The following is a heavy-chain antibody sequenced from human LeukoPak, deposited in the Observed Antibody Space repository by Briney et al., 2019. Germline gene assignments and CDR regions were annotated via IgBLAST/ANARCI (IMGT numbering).Heavy chain of an antibody. J-gene: IGHJ4*02. V-gene: IGHV3-64*01. D-gene: IGHD3-22*01. Sequence: IRVNGGSTYHANSVKGRFTIYRDNSKNTLYLQMGSLRAENMAVYYCARLVYYYDSSGYAYGGQGTLVTVS. CDR2: IRVNGGST. CDR3: ARLVYYYDSSGYAY.